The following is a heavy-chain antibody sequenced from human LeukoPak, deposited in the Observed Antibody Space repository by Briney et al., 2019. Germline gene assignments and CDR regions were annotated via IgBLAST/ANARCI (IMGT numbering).Heavy chain of an antibody. CDR2: ISYDGSNK. D-gene: IGHD4-17*01. CDR1: GFTFSSYA. V-gene: IGHV3-30-3*01. Sequence: GGSLRLSCAASGFTFSSYAMHWVRQAPGKGLEWVAVISYDGSNKYYADSVKGRFTISRDNSKNTLYLRMDSLGAEDTAVYYCARARATVTYFDYWGQGTLVTVSS. CDR3: ARARATVTYFDY. J-gene: IGHJ4*02.